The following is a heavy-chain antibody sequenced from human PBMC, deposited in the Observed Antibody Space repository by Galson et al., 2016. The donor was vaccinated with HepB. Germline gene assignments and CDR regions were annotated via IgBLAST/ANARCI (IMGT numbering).Heavy chain of an antibody. CDR1: GFTFSDYY. D-gene: IGHD3-10*01. CDR3: VSRGPPGPITGSGYFQN. Sequence: SLRLSCAASGFTFSDYYLTWIRRAPGKGLEWVSSISVGSSYTNYADSVKGRFTISRHNAKNSLYLQMNSLSAEDTAVYYCVSRGPPGPITGSGYFQNWGQGTLVTVSS. V-gene: IGHV3-11*06. J-gene: IGHJ1*01. CDR2: ISVGSSYT.